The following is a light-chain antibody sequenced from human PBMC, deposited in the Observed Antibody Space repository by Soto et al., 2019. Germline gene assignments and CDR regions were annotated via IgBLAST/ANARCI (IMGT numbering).Light chain of an antibody. CDR3: QQYYSSPTWT. J-gene: IGKJ1*01. V-gene: IGKV4-1*01. Sequence: DIVMTQSPDSLAVSLGERATINCKSSQNILYSSNNKNYLAWYQQKPGQPPKLLIYWASTRESGVPDRFSGSGSGTDFTLTISSLQAEDVAVYYCQQYYSSPTWTFGQGTKVDNK. CDR2: WAS. CDR1: QNILYSSNNKNY.